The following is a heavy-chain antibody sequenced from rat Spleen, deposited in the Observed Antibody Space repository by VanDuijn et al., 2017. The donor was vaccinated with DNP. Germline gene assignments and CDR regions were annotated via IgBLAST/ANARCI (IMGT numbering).Heavy chain of an antibody. CDR2: IKPKANNYAT. D-gene: IGHD1-10*01. Sequence: EVQVLESGGGLVQPGNSLKLSCVTSGFTFSSAWMYWYRQFPEKRLEWVARIKPKANNYATDYTESVKGRFTISRDDSKNSSYLQMNNLKEEDTAIYYCAWPSTWGQGVMVTVSS. CDR3: AWPST. V-gene: IGHV6-6*01. CDR1: GFTFSSAW. J-gene: IGHJ2*01.